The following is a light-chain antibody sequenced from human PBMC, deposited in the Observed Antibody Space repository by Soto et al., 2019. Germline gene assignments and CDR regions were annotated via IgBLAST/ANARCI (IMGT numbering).Light chain of an antibody. CDR2: KAS. CDR1: QSISSW. Sequence: DIQMTQSPSTLSASVGDRVTITCRASQSISSWLAWYQQKPGKAPKLLIYKASSLESGVPSRIGGSGSGTEFTLTISSLQPDDFAIYYCQQYNSYPWTFGQGTKVEIK. J-gene: IGKJ1*01. V-gene: IGKV1-5*03. CDR3: QQYNSYPWT.